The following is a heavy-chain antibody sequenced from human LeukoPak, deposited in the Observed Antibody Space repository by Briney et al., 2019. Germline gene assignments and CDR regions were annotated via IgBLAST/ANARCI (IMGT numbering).Heavy chain of an antibody. V-gene: IGHV4-34*01. CDR1: GGSFSGYY. CDR2: INHSGST. J-gene: IGHJ5*02. CDR3: ARGLTYYYDSTSSPNWFDP. Sequence: SETLSLTCAVYGGSFSGYYWSWIRQPPGKGLEWIGEINHSGSTNYNPSLKRRVTISVDTSKNQFSLKLRSVTAADTAVYYCARGLTYYYDSTSSPNWFDPWGQGTLVTVSS. D-gene: IGHD3-22*01.